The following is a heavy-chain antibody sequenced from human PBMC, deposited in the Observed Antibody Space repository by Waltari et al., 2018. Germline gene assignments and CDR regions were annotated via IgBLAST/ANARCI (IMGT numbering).Heavy chain of an antibody. Sequence: QVQLVQSGAEVKKPGALVKASCKASGYTFTGYYLLLVLQAHGLGLEGMGLINPNSGGTTYAQKFQGRVTMTRDTSISTAYMKLSRLRSDDTAVYYCARAIPPDIVATGPWNWFDPWGQGTLVTVSS. J-gene: IGHJ5*02. CDR2: INPNSGGT. V-gene: IGHV1-2*02. CDR1: GYTFTGYY. CDR3: ARAIPPDIVATGPWNWFDP. D-gene: IGHD5-12*01.